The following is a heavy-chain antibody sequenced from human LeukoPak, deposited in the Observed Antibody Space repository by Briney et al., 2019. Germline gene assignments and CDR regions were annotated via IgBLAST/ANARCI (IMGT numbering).Heavy chain of an antibody. V-gene: IGHV3-20*04. CDR1: GFTFDDYG. Sequence: RTGGSLRLSCAASGFTFDDYGMSWVRQAPGKGLEWVSGINWNGSSTGYADSVKGRFTISRDNAKNALYLQMNSLRAEDTALYYCARDSHLRVIVYFDYWGQGTLVTVSS. J-gene: IGHJ4*02. D-gene: IGHD3-16*02. CDR3: ARDSHLRVIVYFDY. CDR2: INWNGSST.